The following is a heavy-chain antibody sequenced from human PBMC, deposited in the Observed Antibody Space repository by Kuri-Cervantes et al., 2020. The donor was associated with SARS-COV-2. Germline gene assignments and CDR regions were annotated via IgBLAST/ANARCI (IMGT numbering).Heavy chain of an antibody. CDR1: GFTVSSNY. Sequence: GESLKISCAASGFTVSSNYMSWVRQAPGKGLEWVSVIYSGGSTYYADSVKGRFTISRDNSKNTLYLQMNSLRAEDTAVYYCAKGGLYYYDSSGYAFDYWGQGTLVTGSS. CDR3: AKGGLYYYDSSGYAFDY. D-gene: IGHD3-22*01. J-gene: IGHJ4*02. CDR2: IYSGGST. V-gene: IGHV3-53*01.